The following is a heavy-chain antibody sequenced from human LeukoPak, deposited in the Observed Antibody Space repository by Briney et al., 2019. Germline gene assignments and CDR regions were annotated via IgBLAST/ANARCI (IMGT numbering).Heavy chain of an antibody. V-gene: IGHV4-39*01. CDR3: ARTAHSSAYSPFDH. CDR2: IYDSGTA. D-gene: IGHD3-22*01. CDR1: GGSISNTDYY. J-gene: IGHJ4*02. Sequence: SETLSLTCIVSGGSISNTDYYWGWIRQPPGKGLEWIGSIYDSGTAYYEASLKSRVTISVDVSRNQFPLKMKFVTAADTAVYYCARTAHSSAYSPFDHWDQGTLVTVSS.